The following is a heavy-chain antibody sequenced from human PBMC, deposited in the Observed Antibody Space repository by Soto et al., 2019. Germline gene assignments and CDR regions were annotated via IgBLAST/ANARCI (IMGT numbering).Heavy chain of an antibody. CDR1: GVTFGSYA. Sequence: SLRLSCAASGVTFGSYAMSWVRQAPGKGLEWVSAISGSGGSTYYADSVKGRFTISRDNSKNTLYLQMNSLRAEDTAVYYCAKEPPKIAAAGFNWFDPWGQGTLVTVSS. CDR3: AKEPPKIAAAGFNWFDP. CDR2: ISGSGGST. J-gene: IGHJ5*02. V-gene: IGHV3-23*01. D-gene: IGHD6-13*01.